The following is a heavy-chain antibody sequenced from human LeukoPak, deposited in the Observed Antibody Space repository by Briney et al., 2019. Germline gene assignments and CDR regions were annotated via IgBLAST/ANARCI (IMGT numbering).Heavy chain of an antibody. CDR3: TTDRGGSSGYAFDI. D-gene: IGHD3-10*01. CDR2: IKSKTDGGTP. CDR1: AFTFSNAR. Sequence: VGSLRLCCAASAFTFSNARRSWVPQAPGKGRGWGGRIKSKTDGGTPDYAAPVNGRFTISRDDSKHTLYLQINSLKTEDTAVYYCTTDRGGSSGYAFDIWGQGTMATVSS. J-gene: IGHJ3*02. V-gene: IGHV3-15*01.